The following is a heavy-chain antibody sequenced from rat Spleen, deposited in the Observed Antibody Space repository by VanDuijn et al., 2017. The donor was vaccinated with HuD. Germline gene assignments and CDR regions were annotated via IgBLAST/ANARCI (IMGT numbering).Heavy chain of an antibody. CDR3: ARHSSGYGLMDA. CDR1: GFTFSIYG. V-gene: IGHV5S13*01. J-gene: IGHJ4*01. CDR2: ISAGGDNT. Sequence: EVQVVDHGGGLEQPGRSLKLSCAPSGFTFSIYGLAWVRQAPTKGLEWVAYISAGGDNTYYRDSVKGRFTISRDNAKSTLYLQMDSLRSEDTATYYCARHSSGYGLMDAWGQGASVTVSS. D-gene: IGHD4-3*01.